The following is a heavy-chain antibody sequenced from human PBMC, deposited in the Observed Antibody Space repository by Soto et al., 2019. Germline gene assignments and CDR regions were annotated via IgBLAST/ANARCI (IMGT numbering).Heavy chain of an antibody. V-gene: IGHV3-43*01. D-gene: IGHD5-12*01. CDR1: AFPFDDYT. CDR3: ARDGYDYYYYYGLYV. Sequence: EVQLVESGGAVVQPGGSLRLSCAASAFPFDDYTMHWVRQAPGKGLEWVSLISWDGGSTDYADSVKGRFTISRDNSKKSLFLEMNSLRTEDTALYYCARDGYDYYYYYGLYVWGQGTTVTVSS. CDR2: ISWDGGST. J-gene: IGHJ6*02.